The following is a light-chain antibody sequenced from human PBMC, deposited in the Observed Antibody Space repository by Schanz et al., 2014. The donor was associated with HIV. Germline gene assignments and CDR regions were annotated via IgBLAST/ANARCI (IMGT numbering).Light chain of an antibody. CDR2: DVT. J-gene: IGLJ3*02. CDR1: SSDVGGYDY. CDR3: SSYAATSNVL. V-gene: IGLV2-14*03. Sequence: QSALTQPASVSGSPGQSITISCTGDSSDVGGYDYVSWYQQHPGKAPKLIIYDVTDRPSGVSFRFSVSKSDNTASLTISGLQPEDEADYYCSSYAATSNVLFGGGTKLTVL.